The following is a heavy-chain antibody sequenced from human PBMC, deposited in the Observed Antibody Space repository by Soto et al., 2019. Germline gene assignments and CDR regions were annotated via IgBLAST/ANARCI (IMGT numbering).Heavy chain of an antibody. CDR2: ISRDSTYL. D-gene: IGHD3-3*01. CDR3: ARDPYDFWSGPDY. Sequence: EVQLVESGGGLVKPGGSLRLSCAASGFTFSSYNMNWVRQAPGKGLEWVSSISRDSTYLYYADSVRGRFTISRDNAKKSVFLQMDSLSGDDTAVYFCARDPYDFWSGPDYWGQGTLVTVSS. V-gene: IGHV3-21*02. CDR1: GFTFSSYN. J-gene: IGHJ4*02.